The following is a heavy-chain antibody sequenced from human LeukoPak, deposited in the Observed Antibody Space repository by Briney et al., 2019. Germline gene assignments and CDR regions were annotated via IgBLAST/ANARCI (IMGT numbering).Heavy chain of an antibody. D-gene: IGHD1-26*01. Sequence: GGSLRLSCAVSGFTVSSNYMSWVRQAPGKGLEWVSAISGSGGSTYYADSVKGRFTISRDNSKDTLYLQMNSLRAEDTAVYYCAKAYSGTTGAFDIWGQGTMVTVSS. CDR1: GFTVSSNY. V-gene: IGHV3-23*01. CDR3: AKAYSGTTGAFDI. CDR2: ISGSGGST. J-gene: IGHJ3*02.